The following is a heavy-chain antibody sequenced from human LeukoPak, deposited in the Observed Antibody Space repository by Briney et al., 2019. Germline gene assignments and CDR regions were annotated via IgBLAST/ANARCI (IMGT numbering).Heavy chain of an antibody. V-gene: IGHV4-4*07. CDR1: GGSISSYY. Sequence: SETLSLTCTVSGGSISSYYWGWIRQPAGKGLEWIGRIYTSGSTNYNPSLKSRATMSVDTSKNQFSLKLSSVTAADTAVYYCASGDSNYGDGYYFDYWGQGTLVTVSS. D-gene: IGHD4-17*01. CDR2: IYTSGST. J-gene: IGHJ4*02. CDR3: ASGDSNYGDGYYFDY.